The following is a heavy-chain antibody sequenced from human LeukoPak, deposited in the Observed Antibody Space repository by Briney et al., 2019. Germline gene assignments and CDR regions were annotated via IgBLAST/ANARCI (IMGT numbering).Heavy chain of an antibody. CDR1: GGTFSSYA. CDR3: ASVIGDYDYYYYGMDV. CDR2: IIPIFGTA. J-gene: IGHJ6*04. V-gene: IGHV1-69*13. D-gene: IGHD4-17*01. Sequence: GASVKVSCKASGGTFSSYAISWVRQAPGQGLEWMGGIIPIFGTANYAQKFQGRVTITADESTSTAYMELSSLRSEDTAVYYCASVIGDYDYYYYGMDVWGKGTTVTVSS.